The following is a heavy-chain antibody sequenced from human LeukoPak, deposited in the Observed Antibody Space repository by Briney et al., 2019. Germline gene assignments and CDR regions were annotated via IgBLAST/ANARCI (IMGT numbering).Heavy chain of an antibody. V-gene: IGHV3-30*02. D-gene: IGHD5-24*01. J-gene: IGHJ4*02. Sequence: PGGSLRLSCAASGFTFSSYGMHWVRQAPGKGLEWVAFIRYDGSNKYYADSVKGRFTISRDNSKNTLYLQMNSLRAEDTAVYYCAKGSRRWLQPPPGDYWGQGTLVTVSS. CDR1: GFTFSSYG. CDR2: IRYDGSNK. CDR3: AKGSRRWLQPPPGDY.